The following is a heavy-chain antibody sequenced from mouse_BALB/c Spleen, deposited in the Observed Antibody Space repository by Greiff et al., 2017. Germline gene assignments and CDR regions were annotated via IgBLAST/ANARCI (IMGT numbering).Heavy chain of an antibody. CDR1: GYTFTSYW. D-gene: IGHD4-1*01. J-gene: IGHJ3*01. V-gene: IGHV1-7*01. Sequence: VQLQQSGAELAKPGASVKMSCKASGYTFTSYWMHWVKQRPGQGLEWIGYINPSTGYTEYNQKFKDKATLTADKSSSTAYMQLSSLTSEDSAVYYCAVWERFAYWGQGTLVTVSA. CDR2: INPSTGYT. CDR3: AVWERFAY.